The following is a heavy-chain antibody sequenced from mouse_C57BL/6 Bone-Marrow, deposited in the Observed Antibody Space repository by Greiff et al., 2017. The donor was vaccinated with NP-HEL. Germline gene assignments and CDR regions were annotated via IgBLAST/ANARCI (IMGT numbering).Heavy chain of an antibody. CDR1: GYTFTDYE. CDR3: TRFLLLRCFDY. Sequence: VQLQESGAELVRPGASVTLSCKASGYTFTDYEMHWVKQTPVHGLEWIGAIDPETGGTAYNQKFKGKAILTADKSSSKAYMVLRSLTSEDSAVYYCTRFLLLRCFDYWGQVTTLTVSS. CDR2: IDPETGGT. D-gene: IGHD1-1*01. J-gene: IGHJ2*01. V-gene: IGHV1-15*01.